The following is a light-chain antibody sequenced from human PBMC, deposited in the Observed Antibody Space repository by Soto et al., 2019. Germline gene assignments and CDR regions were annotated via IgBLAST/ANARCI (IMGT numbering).Light chain of an antibody. CDR3: QQSYNFPET. CDR1: QNINNY. Sequence: IQMTQSPSSLSASVGDRVTITCRASQNINNYLNWYQQQPGKGPKLLIYAASNLQRGVPSRFRGSGSGTDFTLTVSSLQPEDFATYYCQQSYNFPETFGQGTKVEIK. CDR2: AAS. J-gene: IGKJ1*01. V-gene: IGKV1-39*01.